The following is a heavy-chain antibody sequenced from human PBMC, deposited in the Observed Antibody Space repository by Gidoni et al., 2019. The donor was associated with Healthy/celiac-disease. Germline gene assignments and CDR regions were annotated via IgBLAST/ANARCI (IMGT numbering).Heavy chain of an antibody. Sequence: QVHLVQSGAEGKKPGASVKVSCKASGYTFTGYYMHWVRQAPGQGLEWMGRINPNSGGTNYAQKFQGRVTMTRDTSISTAYMELSRLRSDDTAVYYCARVSYGDYWYFDLWGRGTLVTVSS. CDR2: INPNSGGT. V-gene: IGHV1-2*06. J-gene: IGHJ2*01. D-gene: IGHD3-10*01. CDR1: GYTFTGYY. CDR3: ARVSYGDYWYFDL.